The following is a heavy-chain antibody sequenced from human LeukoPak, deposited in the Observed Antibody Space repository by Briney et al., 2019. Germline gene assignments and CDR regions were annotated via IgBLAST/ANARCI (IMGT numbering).Heavy chain of an antibody. J-gene: IGHJ4*02. CDR3: ARSPQYYYDSSGYYDY. D-gene: IGHD3-22*01. V-gene: IGHV4-4*07. Sequence: SETLSLTCTVSGGSISSYFWSWIRQSAGKGLEWVGRIYGSGTTDYNPSLKSRVTMSVDTAKNQVSLKLSSVTAADTAVYYCARSPQYYYDSSGYYDYWGQGTLVTVSS. CDR2: IYGSGTT. CDR1: GGSISSYF.